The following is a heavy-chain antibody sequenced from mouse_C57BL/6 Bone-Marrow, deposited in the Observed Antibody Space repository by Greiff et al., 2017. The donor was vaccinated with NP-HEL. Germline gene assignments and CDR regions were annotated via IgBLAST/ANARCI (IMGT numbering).Heavy chain of an antibody. V-gene: IGHV5-6*02. D-gene: IGHD1-1*01. CDR1: GFTFSSYG. CDR3: ARRVRSFAY. J-gene: IGHJ3*01. Sequence: EVNVVESGGDLVKPGGSLKLSCAASGFTFSSYGMSWVRQTPDKRLEWVATISSGGSYTYYPDSVKGRFTISRDNAKNTLYLQMSSLKSEDTAMYYCARRVRSFAYWGQGTLVTVSA. CDR2: ISSGGSYT.